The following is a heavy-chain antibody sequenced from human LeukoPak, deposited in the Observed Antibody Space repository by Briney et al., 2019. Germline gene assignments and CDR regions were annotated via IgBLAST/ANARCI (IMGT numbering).Heavy chain of an antibody. V-gene: IGHV3-21*01. J-gene: IGHJ4*02. CDR3: ARAFDYYDSSGYPH. D-gene: IGHD3-22*01. CDR2: ISSSSYI. Sequence: GGSLRLSCAASGFTFSSYSMNWVRQAPGKGLEWVSSISSSSYIYYADSVKGRFTISRDNAKNSLYLQMNSLRAEDTAVYYCARAFDYYDSSGYPHWGQGTLVTVSS. CDR1: GFTFSSYS.